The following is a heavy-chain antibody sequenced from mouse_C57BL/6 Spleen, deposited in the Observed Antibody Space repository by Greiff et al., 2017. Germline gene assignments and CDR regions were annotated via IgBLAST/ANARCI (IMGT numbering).Heavy chain of an antibody. CDR3: ARSSPLTYAMDY. CDR1: GYAFSSYW. CDR2: IYPGDGDT. D-gene: IGHD4-1*01. J-gene: IGHJ4*01. Sequence: VKLMESGAELVKPGASVKISCKASGYAFSSYWMNWVKQRPGKGLEWIGQIYPGDGDTNYNGKFKGKATLTADKSSSTAYMQLSSLTSEDSAVYFCARSSPLTYAMDYWGQGTSVTVSS. V-gene: IGHV1-80*01.